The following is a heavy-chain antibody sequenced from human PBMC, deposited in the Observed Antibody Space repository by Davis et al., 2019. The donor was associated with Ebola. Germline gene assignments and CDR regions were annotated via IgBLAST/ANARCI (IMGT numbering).Heavy chain of an antibody. D-gene: IGHD5-18*01. J-gene: IGHJ4*02. CDR1: GGSISSYY. CDR3: ARDKAFSHTAMAPFDY. V-gene: IGHV4-4*07. Sequence: PSETLSLTCTVSGGSISSYYWSWIRQPAGKGLEWIGRIYTSGSTNYNPSLKSRVTMSVDTSKNQFSLKLSSVTAADTAVYYCARDKAFSHTAMAPFDYWGQGTLVTVSS. CDR2: IYTSGST.